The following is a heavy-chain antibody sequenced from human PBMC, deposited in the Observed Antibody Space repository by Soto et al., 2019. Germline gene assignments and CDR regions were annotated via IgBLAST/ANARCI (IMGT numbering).Heavy chain of an antibody. Sequence: APVRVSCKASGYTFTSYDINWVRQAAGQGPEWMGSVTPRNGDTAFAQKYQGRVTVTSNTSMSTVYMELSNLRSDDTAVYYCARGGSYWARRHYFDSWGQGTLVTVSS. CDR2: VTPRNGDT. J-gene: IGHJ4*02. CDR1: GYTFTSYD. V-gene: IGHV1-8*02. CDR3: ARGGSYWARRHYFDS. D-gene: IGHD2-8*02.